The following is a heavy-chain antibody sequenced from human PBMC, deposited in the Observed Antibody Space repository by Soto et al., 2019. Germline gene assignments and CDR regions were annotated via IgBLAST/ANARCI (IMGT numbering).Heavy chain of an antibody. J-gene: IGHJ5*02. Sequence: SETLSLTCTVSGGSISSGGYYWSWIRQHPGKGLEWIGYIYYSGSTYYNPSLKSRVTMSVDTSKNQFSLKLSSVTAADTAVYYCARDRHSKGWFDPWGQGTLVTISS. CDR3: ARDRHSKGWFDP. CDR2: IYYSGST. V-gene: IGHV4-31*03. CDR1: GGSISSGGYY. D-gene: IGHD6-13*01.